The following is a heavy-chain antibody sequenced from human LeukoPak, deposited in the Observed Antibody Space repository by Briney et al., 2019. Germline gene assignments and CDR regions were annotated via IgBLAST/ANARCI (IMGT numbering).Heavy chain of an antibody. V-gene: IGHV4-59*01. J-gene: IGHJ4*02. CDR1: GGSLHRSF. D-gene: IGHD3/OR15-3a*01. CDR3: GRRPAVDGPIDN. CDR2: IYSSGTT. Sequence: PSETLSLTCVVSGGSLHRSFWTWVRQPPGKGLEWIGRIYSSGTTDYSPSPKSRLTISIDTSKNQFSLRLASVTAADTAVYYCGRRPAVDGPIDNWGQGILVAVSS.